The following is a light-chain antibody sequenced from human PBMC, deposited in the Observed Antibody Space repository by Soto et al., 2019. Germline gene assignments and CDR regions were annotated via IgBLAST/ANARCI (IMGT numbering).Light chain of an antibody. CDR3: QQHSQWSIT. J-gene: IGKJ5*01. CDR1: QSLNLN. Sequence: IGITHSSATLSVSPGETATLSCRASQSLNLNYLAWYQQINGQAPRLLIYGISNRATGIPDRFSGSGYGTDFNLTISSLQTEDFAIYYCQQHSQWSITFGQGTQLEIK. CDR2: GIS. V-gene: IGKV3D-15*01.